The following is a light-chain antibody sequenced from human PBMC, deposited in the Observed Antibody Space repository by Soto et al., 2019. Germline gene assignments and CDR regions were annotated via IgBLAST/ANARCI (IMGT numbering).Light chain of an antibody. Sequence: QSAVTQPPSASGTPGQRVTISCSGSTSNIGSNTVNWYQQLPGTAPKLLIYSNNQRPSGVPDRFSVSKSGTSASLAISGLQSEDEADYYCAVWDDSLNAVVFGGGTKLTVL. V-gene: IGLV1-44*01. CDR1: TSNIGSNT. CDR3: AVWDDSLNAVV. J-gene: IGLJ2*01. CDR2: SNN.